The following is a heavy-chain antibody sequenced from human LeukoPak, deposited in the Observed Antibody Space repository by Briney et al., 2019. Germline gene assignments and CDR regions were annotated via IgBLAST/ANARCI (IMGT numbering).Heavy chain of an antibody. D-gene: IGHD5-18*01. CDR2: IYYDGSVK. CDR1: GFTFNIFA. J-gene: IGHJ4*02. V-gene: IGHV3-33*01. Sequence: GRSLRLSCAASGFTFNIFAMHWVRQAPGQGLEWVAIIYYDGSVKYYVDSVKGRFTISRDSSKNTLYLLMNRLRADDTAVYYCARGGGVEAAMALDYWGQRTLVAVSS. CDR3: ARGGGVEAAMALDY.